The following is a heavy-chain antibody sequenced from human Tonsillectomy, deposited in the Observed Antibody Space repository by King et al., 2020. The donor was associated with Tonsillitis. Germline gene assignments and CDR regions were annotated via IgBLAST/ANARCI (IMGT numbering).Heavy chain of an antibody. V-gene: IGHV1-69*01. Sequence: VQLVQSGAEVKTPGSSVKVSCKASGGTFSTSAISWVRQAPGQGLEWMGGIIPIFGTSNYAQKFQGRVTITADESTSTAYMELSSLRSEDTALYYCARGPLAVAGTIYYYYMDVWGKGTTVTVSS. J-gene: IGHJ6*03. CDR2: IIPIFGTS. CDR3: ARGPLAVAGTIYYYYMDV. CDR1: GGTFSTSA. D-gene: IGHD6-19*01.